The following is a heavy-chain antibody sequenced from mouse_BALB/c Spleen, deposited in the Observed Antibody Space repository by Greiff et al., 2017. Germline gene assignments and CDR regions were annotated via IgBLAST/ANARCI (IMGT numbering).Heavy chain of an antibody. CDR3: ARMASITTVAAWYFDV. D-gene: IGHD1-1*01. V-gene: IGHV8-8*01. Sequence: QVTLKVSGPGILQPSQTLSLTCSFSGFSLSTSGMGVGWIRQPSGKGLEWLAHIWWDDDKRYNPALKSRLTIAKDTSSNQVFLKIASVDTADTATYYCARMASITTVAAWYFDVWGAGTTVTVSA. CDR2: IWWDDDK. CDR1: GFSLSTSGMG. J-gene: IGHJ1*01.